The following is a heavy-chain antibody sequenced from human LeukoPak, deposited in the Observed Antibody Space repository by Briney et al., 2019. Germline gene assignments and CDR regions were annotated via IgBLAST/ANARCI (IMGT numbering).Heavy chain of an antibody. D-gene: IGHD3-10*01. V-gene: IGHV1-2*02. CDR2: INPNTGGT. CDR1: GYTFIAYY. Sequence: ASVQVSCKASGYTFIAYYIHWVRQAPGQGLEWMGWINPNTGGTHYAQNFQGRVTMTSDTSISTAYMDLTRLTSDDTATYYCARDRYYASGSYYKFDPWGQETLVTVTS. J-gene: IGHJ5*02. CDR3: ARDRYYASGSYYKFDP.